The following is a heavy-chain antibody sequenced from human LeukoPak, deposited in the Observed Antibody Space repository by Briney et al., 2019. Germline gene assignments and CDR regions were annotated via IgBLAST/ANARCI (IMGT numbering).Heavy chain of an antibody. CDR1: GFTFSSYS. J-gene: IGHJ5*02. V-gene: IGHV3-21*01. CDR3: ARGLSGGIAAAGLEDWFDP. Sequence: PGGSLGLSCAASGFTFSSYSMNWVRQAPGKGLEWVSSISSSSSYIYYADSVKGRFTISRDNAKNSLYLQMNSLRAEDTAVYYCARGLSGGIAAAGLEDWFDPWGQGTLVTVSS. CDR2: ISSSSSYI. D-gene: IGHD6-13*01.